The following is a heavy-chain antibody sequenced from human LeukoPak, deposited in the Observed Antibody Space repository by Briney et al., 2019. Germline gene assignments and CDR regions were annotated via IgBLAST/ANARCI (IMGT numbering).Heavy chain of an antibody. Sequence: GGSLRLSCAASGFTFSSYAMSWVRQAPGKGLEWVSAISGSGGSTYYADSVKGRFTISRDNSKNTLYLQMNSLRAEDTAVYYCAKDRDYYGSGSPFDYWGQGTLVTVSS. J-gene: IGHJ4*02. V-gene: IGHV3-23*01. D-gene: IGHD3-10*01. CDR1: GFTFSSYA. CDR3: AKDRDYYGSGSPFDY. CDR2: ISGSGGST.